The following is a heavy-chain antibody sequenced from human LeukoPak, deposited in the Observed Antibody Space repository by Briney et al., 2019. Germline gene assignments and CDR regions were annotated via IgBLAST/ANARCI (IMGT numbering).Heavy chain of an antibody. V-gene: IGHV3-30-3*01. Sequence: AGRSLRLSCAASGFTFSSYAMHWVRQAPGKGLEWVAVISYDGSNKYYADSVKGRFTISRDDSKNTLYLQMNSLRAEDTAVYYCAKGVQLWWYFDYWGQGTLVTVSS. CDR3: AKGVQLWWYFDY. D-gene: IGHD5-18*01. CDR1: GFTFSSYA. J-gene: IGHJ4*02. CDR2: ISYDGSNK.